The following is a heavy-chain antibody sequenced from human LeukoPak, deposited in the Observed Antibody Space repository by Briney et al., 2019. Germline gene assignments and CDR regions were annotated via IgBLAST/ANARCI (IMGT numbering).Heavy chain of an antibody. CDR3: AKKVVVGATSPYSDFQD. CDR2: ISGSGVTT. V-gene: IGHV3-23*01. J-gene: IGHJ1*01. Sequence: GGSLRLSCVASGFTFSSYAMSWVRQAPGKGLEWVSAISGSGVTTHYAGSVKGRFSISRDNSKNTLYLQMNSLRAEDTALYYCAKKVVVGATSPYSDFQDWGQGTLVTVAS. D-gene: IGHD1-26*01. CDR1: GFTFSSYA.